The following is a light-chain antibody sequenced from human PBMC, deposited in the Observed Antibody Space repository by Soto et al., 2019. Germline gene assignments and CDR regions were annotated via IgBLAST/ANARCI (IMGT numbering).Light chain of an antibody. Sequence: QSALTQPASVSGSPGQSITISCTGTSSDGGDDNSVSWYQQHPGTAPKLMLYEVTHRPSGVSDRFSGSKSGNTASLTISGLQAEDEADYYCTSYTSSSTLYVFGPGTKLTVL. CDR2: EVT. J-gene: IGLJ1*01. CDR1: SSDGGDDNS. V-gene: IGLV2-14*01. CDR3: TSYTSSSTLYV.